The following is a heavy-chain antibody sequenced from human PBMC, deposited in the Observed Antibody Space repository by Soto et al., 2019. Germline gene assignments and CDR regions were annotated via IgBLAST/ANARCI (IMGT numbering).Heavy chain of an antibody. V-gene: IGHV3-74*01. CDR1: GFTFSSYW. D-gene: IGHD1-26*01. Sequence: EVQLVESGGGLVQPGGSLRLSCAASGFTFSSYWMHWVRQAPGKGLVWVSRINSDGSSTSYADSGKGRFTISRDNAKNTLYLQRNSLRAEDTAVYYCARCGSLNWYFDLWGRGTLVTVSS. J-gene: IGHJ2*01. CDR3: ARCGSLNWYFDL. CDR2: INSDGSST.